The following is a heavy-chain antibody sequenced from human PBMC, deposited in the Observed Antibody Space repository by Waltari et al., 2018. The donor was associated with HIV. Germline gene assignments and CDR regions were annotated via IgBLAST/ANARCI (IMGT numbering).Heavy chain of an antibody. CDR3: LYDFWSGFQL. Sequence: QVQLVQSGSELKKPGASVKVSCKTSGYTLTNYAMSWVRQAPGQGLEWMGWINTNTENPPYAQGFTGRFVFSLDTSVSTAYLQISSLKAEDTAVYYCLYDFWSGFQLWGQGTLVTVSS. CDR1: GYTLTNYA. D-gene: IGHD3-3*01. V-gene: IGHV7-4-1*02. CDR2: INTNTENP. J-gene: IGHJ4*02.